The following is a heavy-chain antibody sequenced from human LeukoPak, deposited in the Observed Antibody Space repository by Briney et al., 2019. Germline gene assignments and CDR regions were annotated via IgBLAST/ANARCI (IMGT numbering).Heavy chain of an antibody. V-gene: IGHV3-53*01. D-gene: IGHD3-16*01. CDR2: IYSGGST. Sequence: GESLRLSCTASGFTVSNNYVNWVRQAPGKGLEWVSVIYSGGSTYYADSVKGRFTISRDNPKNTLYLQMNSLRVEDTAVYYCARDALTDYSRAFDIWGQGTMVTVSS. CDR3: ARDALTDYSRAFDI. CDR1: GFTVSNNY. J-gene: IGHJ3*02.